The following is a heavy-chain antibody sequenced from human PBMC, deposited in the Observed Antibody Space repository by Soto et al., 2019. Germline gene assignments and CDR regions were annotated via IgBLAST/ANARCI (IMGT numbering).Heavy chain of an antibody. CDR1: GYSFTSYW. CDR2: IDPSDSYT. CDR3: ARHGSYSSSWYRDADYYYGMDV. J-gene: IGHJ6*02. V-gene: IGHV5-10-1*01. D-gene: IGHD6-13*01. Sequence: GESLKISCKGSGYSFTSYWISWVRQMPGKGLEWMGRIDPSDSYTNYSPSFQGHVTISADKSISTAYLQWSSLKASDTAMYYCARHGSYSSSWYRDADYYYGMDVWGQGTTVTV.